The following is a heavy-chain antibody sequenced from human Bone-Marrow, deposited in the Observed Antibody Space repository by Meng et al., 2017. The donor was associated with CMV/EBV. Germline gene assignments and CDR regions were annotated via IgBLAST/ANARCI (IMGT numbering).Heavy chain of an antibody. CDR2: IYYSGST. CDR3: ARDGRYINEHYS. Sequence: SETLSLTCTVSGGSISSSSYYWGWIRQPPGKGLEWIGSIYYSGSTYYNPSLKSRVTISVDTSKNQFSLKLSSVTAADTAVYYCARDGRYINEHYSWGQGVPVTVSS. V-gene: IGHV4-39*07. CDR1: GGSISSSSYY. J-gene: IGHJ5*02. D-gene: IGHD3-10*01.